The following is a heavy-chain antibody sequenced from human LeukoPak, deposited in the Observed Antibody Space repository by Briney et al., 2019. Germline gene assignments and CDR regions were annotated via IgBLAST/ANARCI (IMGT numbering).Heavy chain of an antibody. D-gene: IGHD6-13*01. CDR3: ARYSSSPYYYYGMDV. CDR2: INHSGST. V-gene: IGHV4-34*01. Sequence: PGGSLRLSCAASGFTFSSYAMSWVRQPPGKGLEWIGEINHSGSTNYNPSLKSRVTISVDTSKNQFSLKLSSVTAADTAVYYCARYSSSPYYYYGMDVWGQGTTVTVSS. CDR1: GFTFSSYA. J-gene: IGHJ6*02.